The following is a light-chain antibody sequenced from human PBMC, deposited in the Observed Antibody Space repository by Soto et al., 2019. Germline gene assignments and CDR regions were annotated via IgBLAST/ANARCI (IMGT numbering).Light chain of an antibody. CDR3: CSSAGSSPHV. CDR1: SSDVGRYNL. Sequence: QSVLTQPASVSGSPGQSITISCTGTSSDVGRYNLVSWYQQHPGKAPKLMIYEVSKRPSGVSNLFSGSKSGNTASLTISGLQAEDEADYYCCSSAGSSPHVLGTGTKVTVL. CDR2: EVS. V-gene: IGLV2-23*02. J-gene: IGLJ1*01.